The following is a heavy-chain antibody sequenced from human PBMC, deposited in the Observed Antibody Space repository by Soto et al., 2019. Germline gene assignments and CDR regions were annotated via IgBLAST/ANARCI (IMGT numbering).Heavy chain of an antibody. CDR1: GYTFTSYG. D-gene: IGHD3-3*02. V-gene: IGHV1-18*01. CDR3: ARVLDGEPLDYGMDV. J-gene: IGHJ6*02. CDR2: ISAYNGNT. Sequence: QVQLVQSGAEVKKPGTSVKVSCKASGYTFTSYGFSWVRQAPGQGLEWMGWISAYNGNTNYAQKLQGRVTMTTDTSTSTAYMERRSLRFDDTAVYYCARVLDGEPLDYGMDVWGQGTTVTVSS.